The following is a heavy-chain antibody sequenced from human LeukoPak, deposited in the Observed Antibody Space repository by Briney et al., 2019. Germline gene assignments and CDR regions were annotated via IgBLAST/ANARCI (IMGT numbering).Heavy chain of an antibody. CDR1: GYTFSSYD. CDR3: ARAIRNQLLSDY. V-gene: IGHV1-8*01. Sequence: ASVKVSCNTSGYTFSSYDVIWVRLAPGQGLEWMGWMNPNSGNTGYAQKFQGRVTMTGDTSISTAYMELSSLISDDTAVYYCARAIRNQLLSDYWGQGTLVTVSS. CDR2: MNPNSGNT. D-gene: IGHD2-2*01. J-gene: IGHJ4*02.